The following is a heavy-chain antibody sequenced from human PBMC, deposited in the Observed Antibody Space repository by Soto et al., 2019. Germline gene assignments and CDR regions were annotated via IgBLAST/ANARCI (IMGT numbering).Heavy chain of an antibody. V-gene: IGHV3-13*04. CDR3: ARAIDYDILTGYPAPPDY. J-gene: IGHJ4*02. CDR2: IGTAGDT. D-gene: IGHD3-9*01. Sequence: GGSLILSCAASGFTFSSYDMHWVRQATGKGLEWVSAIGTAGDTYYPGSVKGRFTISRENAKNSLYLQMNSLRAGDTAVYYCARAIDYDILTGYPAPPDYWGQGT. CDR1: GFTFSSYD.